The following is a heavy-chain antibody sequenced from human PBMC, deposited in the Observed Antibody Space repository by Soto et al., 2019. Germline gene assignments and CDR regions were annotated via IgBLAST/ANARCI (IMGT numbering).Heavy chain of an antibody. CDR3: AIHEAPNYYYYYGMDV. Sequence: PSETLSLTCTNSGGSISSYYWSWIRQPAGKGLEWIGRIYTSGSTNYDPSLKSRVTMSVDTSKNQFSLKLSSVTAADTAVYYCAIHEAPNYYYYYGMDVWGQGTTVTVSS. J-gene: IGHJ6*02. CDR1: GGSISSYY. CDR2: IYTSGST. V-gene: IGHV4-4*07.